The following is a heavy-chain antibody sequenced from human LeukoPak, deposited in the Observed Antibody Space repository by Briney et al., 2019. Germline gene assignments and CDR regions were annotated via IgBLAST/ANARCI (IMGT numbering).Heavy chain of an antibody. J-gene: IGHJ4*02. Sequence: KGLEWVSYIRSSSSTIYYADSVKGRFTISRDNAKNSLYLQMNSLRDEDTAVYYCAISDPGYCSGGSCSDYWGQGTLVTVSS. V-gene: IGHV3-48*02. CDR2: IRSSSSTI. CDR3: AISDPGYCSGGSCSDY. D-gene: IGHD2-15*01.